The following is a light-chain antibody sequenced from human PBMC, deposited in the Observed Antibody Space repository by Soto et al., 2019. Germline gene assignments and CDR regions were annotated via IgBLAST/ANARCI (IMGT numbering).Light chain of an antibody. CDR2: WAS. Sequence: DSVMSQSPDSLSVSLGERATINCRPSQSILYRSNGKDYLAWYQQKPGHPPKLLIYWASTRESGVPDRFSGSGSGTDFTLTISSLQAEDVAVYYCQQFFTTPLTFGGGTKVDIK. J-gene: IGKJ4*01. V-gene: IGKV4-1*01. CDR3: QQFFTTPLT. CDR1: QSILYRSNGKDY.